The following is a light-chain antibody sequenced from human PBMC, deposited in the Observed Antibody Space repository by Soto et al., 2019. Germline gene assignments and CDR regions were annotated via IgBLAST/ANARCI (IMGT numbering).Light chain of an antibody. Sequence: QLVLTQSPSASASLGASVKLTCTLSSGHSSYAIAWHQQQPEKGPRYLMKLNSDGSHSKGDGIPDRFSGSSSGAERYLTISSLQSEDEAAYYCQTWGTGSYWVFGGGTKLTVL. CDR2: LNSDGSH. CDR3: QTWGTGSYWV. V-gene: IGLV4-69*01. J-gene: IGLJ3*02. CDR1: SGHSSYA.